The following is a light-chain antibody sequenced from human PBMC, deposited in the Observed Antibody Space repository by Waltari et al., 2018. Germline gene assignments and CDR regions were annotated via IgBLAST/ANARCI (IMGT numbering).Light chain of an antibody. V-gene: IGLV1-40*01. Sequence: QSVLTQPPSMSGAPGQKVTIPCTGGSSNFGAGYDVHWYQQFPGAPPKLLIFGNTSRAAWVPGRFSGSESGTSASLAIAGLQSEDEAVYSCQSFDSSLSASVFGGGTKLTVL. CDR1: SSNFGAGYD. CDR3: QSFDSSLSASV. J-gene: IGLJ3*02. CDR2: GNT.